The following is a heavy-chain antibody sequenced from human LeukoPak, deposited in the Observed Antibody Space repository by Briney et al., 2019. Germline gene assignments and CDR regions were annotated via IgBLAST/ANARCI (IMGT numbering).Heavy chain of an antibody. CDR3: ARDMSLAAAIDYYYYYGMDV. D-gene: IGHD6-13*01. CDR2: IYSGGST. J-gene: IGHJ6*02. CDR1: GFTVSSNY. Sequence: GGSLRLSCAASGFTVSSNYMSWVRQAPGKGLEWVSIIYSGGSTFYADSVKGRFTISRDNSKNTLYLQMNSLRAEDTAVYYCARDMSLAAAIDYYYYYGMDVWGQGTTVTVSS. V-gene: IGHV3-66*01.